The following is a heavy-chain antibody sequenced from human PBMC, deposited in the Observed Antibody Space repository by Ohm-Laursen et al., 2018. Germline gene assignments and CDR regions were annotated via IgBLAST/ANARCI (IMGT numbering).Heavy chain of an antibody. CDR3: ARAWEGATTRYFDY. J-gene: IGHJ4*02. CDR1: GFTFSNYE. D-gene: IGHD1-26*01. CDR2: ISSGGSTI. V-gene: IGHV3-48*03. Sequence: SLRLSCSASGFTFSNYEMNWVRQAPGKGLEWVSYISSGGSTIYYADSVKGRFTISRDNARSSLYLQMNSLRADDTAVYYCARAWEGATTRYFDYWGQGALVSVPS.